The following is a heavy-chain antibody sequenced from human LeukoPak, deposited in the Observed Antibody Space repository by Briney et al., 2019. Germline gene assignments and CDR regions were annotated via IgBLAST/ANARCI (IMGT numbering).Heavy chain of an antibody. CDR3: ARTTGTSRPFDY. CDR2: ISGISSTI. CDR1: GFIFSSYA. D-gene: IGHD2-2*01. V-gene: IGHV3-48*02. Sequence: PGGSLRLSCTVSGFIFSSYAMNWVRQAPGKGLEWISYISGISSTIYYTASVKGRFTISRDNPKHSLYLQMNSLRDEDTARYSCARTTGTSRPFDYGGERPRVTVST. J-gene: IGHJ4*02.